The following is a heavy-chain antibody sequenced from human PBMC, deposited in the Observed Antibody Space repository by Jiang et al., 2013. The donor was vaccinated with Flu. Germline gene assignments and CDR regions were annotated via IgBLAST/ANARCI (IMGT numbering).Heavy chain of an antibody. CDR2: IKKDGSEK. Sequence: VQLVESGGGLVQPGGSLRLSCVVSGLTFSSYWMTWVRQAPGKGLEWVANIKKDGSEKYYVDSVEGRFTTSRDNAKNSLYLQMSSLRPEDTAVYYCAKTGLRDGYGSDYWGQGTLVTVSS. D-gene: IGHD5-24*01. CDR3: AKTGLRDGYGSDY. J-gene: IGHJ4*02. V-gene: IGHV3-7*01. CDR1: GLTFSSYW.